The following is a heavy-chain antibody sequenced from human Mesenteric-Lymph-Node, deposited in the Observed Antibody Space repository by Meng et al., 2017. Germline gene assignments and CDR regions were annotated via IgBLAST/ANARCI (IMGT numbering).Heavy chain of an antibody. J-gene: IGHJ4*02. Sequence: QVQLQQWGAGLVKPSETLSLTCAVYGGSFSGYYWSWIRQPPGKGLEWIGEINHSASTKYNPSLKSRVTTSVDTSKNQFSLKLSSVTAADTAVYYCARGIAVAGYPFWGQGTLVTVSS. CDR2: INHSAST. V-gene: IGHV4-34*01. CDR1: GGSFSGYY. D-gene: IGHD6-19*01. CDR3: ARGIAVAGYPF.